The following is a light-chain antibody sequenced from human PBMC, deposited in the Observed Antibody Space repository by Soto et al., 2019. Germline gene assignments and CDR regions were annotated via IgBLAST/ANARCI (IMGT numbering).Light chain of an antibody. CDR3: FSYADNRSYI. V-gene: IGLV2-23*01. CDR1: SSDVGSYNL. Sequence: QSVLTQPASVSGSPGQSITISCTGTSSDVGSYNLLSWYQQHPGKAPKLMIYEGTKRPSGVSNRFSGSKSGNTTSLRISGLQAEDEADYYCFSYADNRSYIFGTGTKLTVL. J-gene: IGLJ1*01. CDR2: EGT.